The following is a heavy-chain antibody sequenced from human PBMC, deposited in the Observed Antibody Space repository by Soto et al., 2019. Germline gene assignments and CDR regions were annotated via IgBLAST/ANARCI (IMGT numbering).Heavy chain of an antibody. CDR1: GGSISSGGYS. J-gene: IGHJ3*02. Sequence: QVQLQESGPGLVKPSQTLSLTCTVSGGSISSGGYSWNWIRQLPGKGREWIGYIYYSGSPYYNPALKSRVIISVDTSKNQYSLKLSSVTAADTAVYYCARDLGYYHDSSGYDTHAFDIWGQGTMVTVSS. CDR3: ARDLGYYHDSSGYDTHAFDI. CDR2: IYYSGSP. D-gene: IGHD3-22*01. V-gene: IGHV4-31*03.